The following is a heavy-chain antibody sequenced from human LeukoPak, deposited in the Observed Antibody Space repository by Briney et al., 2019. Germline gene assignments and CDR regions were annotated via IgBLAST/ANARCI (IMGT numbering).Heavy chain of an antibody. CDR1: GFTFSSYS. V-gene: IGHV3-48*04. D-gene: IGHD2-15*01. Sequence: GGSLRLTCAASGFTFSSYSLNWVRQPAGKGLEWVSYISSSSSTIYYADSVRGRFTTSRDNANNLLYLQMNRLRAEDTADYYCARDGGLNTNFDYWGQGTLGTASS. CDR3: ARDGGLNTNFDY. CDR2: ISSSSSTI. J-gene: IGHJ4*02.